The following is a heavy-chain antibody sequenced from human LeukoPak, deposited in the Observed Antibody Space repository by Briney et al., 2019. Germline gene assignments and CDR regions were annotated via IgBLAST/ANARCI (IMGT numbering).Heavy chain of an antibody. V-gene: IGHV3-21*01. CDR3: ARDHVRLRWFDY. D-gene: IGHD6-13*01. Sequence: GGSLRLSCAASGFTFSSYSMNWVRHAPGKGLEWVSSISSSSSYIYYADSVKGRFTISRDNAKNSLYLQMNSLRAEDTAVYYCARDHVRLRWFDYWGQGTLVTVSS. CDR2: ISSSSSYI. CDR1: GFTFSSYS. J-gene: IGHJ4*02.